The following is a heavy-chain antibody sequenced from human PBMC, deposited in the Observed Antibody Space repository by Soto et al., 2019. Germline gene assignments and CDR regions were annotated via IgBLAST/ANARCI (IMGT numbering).Heavy chain of an antibody. CDR2: IIPILGIA. CDR3: AFAGGDYEAPFYY. J-gene: IGHJ4*02. V-gene: IGHV1-69*02. D-gene: IGHD4-17*01. CDR1: GGTFSSYT. Sequence: SVKVSCKASGGTFSSYTISWVRQAPGQGLEWMGRIIPILGIANYAQKFQGRVTITADKSTSTAYMELSSLRSEDTAVYYCAFAGGDYEAPFYYWGQGTLVTVSS.